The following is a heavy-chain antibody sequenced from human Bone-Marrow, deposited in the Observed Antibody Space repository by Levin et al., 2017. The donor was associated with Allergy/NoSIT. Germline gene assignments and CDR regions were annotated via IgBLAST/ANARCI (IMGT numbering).Heavy chain of an antibody. CDR1: GASITTTDYY. Sequence: MASETLSLTCIVSGASITTTDYYWGWFRQPPGKGLEWIGIVYYSGSTYSNPSLKNRVTLSKETSQNQFSLKLRSVTAADTGVYYCAIEHPQQPLDGYWFAPWGRGTLVTVSS. D-gene: IGHD1/OR15-1a*01. CDR3: AIEHPQQPLDGYWFAP. V-gene: IGHV4-39*07. CDR2: VYYSGST. J-gene: IGHJ5*02.